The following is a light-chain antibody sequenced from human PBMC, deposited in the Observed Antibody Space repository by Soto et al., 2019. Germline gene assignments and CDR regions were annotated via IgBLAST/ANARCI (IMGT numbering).Light chain of an antibody. V-gene: IGLV1-40*01. CDR1: SSNIGAGYD. J-gene: IGLJ1*01. CDR2: GNN. CDR3: QSYDSSLSVYV. Sequence: QLVLTQPPSVSGAPGQRVTISCTGSSSNIGAGYDVHWYQHLPGTAPKLLIYGNNNRPSGVPDRFSGSKSGTSASLAITGLQAEDEADYYCQSYDSSLSVYVFGTGTKLTVL.